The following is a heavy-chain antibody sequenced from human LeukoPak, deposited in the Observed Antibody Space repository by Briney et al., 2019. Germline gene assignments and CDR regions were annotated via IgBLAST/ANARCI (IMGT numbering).Heavy chain of an antibody. J-gene: IGHJ4*02. CDR3: AKSYYYHSGSFDY. CDR2: FSSDGRST. V-gene: IGHV3-30*18. CDR1: RFTFSTFN. D-gene: IGHD3-10*01. Sequence: GRSLRLSCAASRFTFSTFNMHWVRQAPGKGLEWVAVFSSDGRSTFYAENVQGRFTLSRDNSKNTLSLQMNSLRAEDTAVYYCAKSYYYHSGSFDYWGQGTLVTVSS.